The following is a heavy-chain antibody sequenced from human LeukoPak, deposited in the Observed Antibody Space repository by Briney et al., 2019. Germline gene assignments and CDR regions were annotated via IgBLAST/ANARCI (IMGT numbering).Heavy chain of an antibody. CDR3: ARSHSVWTSFDY. D-gene: IGHD3/OR15-3a*01. CDR1: GGSLSSYF. J-gene: IGHJ4*02. CDR2: IYYSGST. V-gene: IGHV4-59*01. Sequence: PSETLSLTCTVSGGSLSSYFWSWIRQPPGKGLEWIGYIYYSGSTSYNPSLQSRVTISVDTSKIQFCLELSSVTAADTAVYYCARSHSVWTSFDYWGQGTLVTASS.